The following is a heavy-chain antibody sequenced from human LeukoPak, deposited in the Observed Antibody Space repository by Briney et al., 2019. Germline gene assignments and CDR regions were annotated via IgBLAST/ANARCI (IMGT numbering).Heavy chain of an antibody. Sequence: SVKVSCKASGFTFTSSAMQWVRQARGQRLEWIGWIVVGSGNTNYAQKFQEGVTITRDMSTSTAYMELSSLRSEDTAVYYCAADREYYYDSSGYYPDAFDIWGQGTMVTVSS. V-gene: IGHV1-58*02. J-gene: IGHJ3*02. CDR2: IVVGSGNT. CDR3: AADREYYYDSSGYYPDAFDI. CDR1: GFTFTSSA. D-gene: IGHD3-22*01.